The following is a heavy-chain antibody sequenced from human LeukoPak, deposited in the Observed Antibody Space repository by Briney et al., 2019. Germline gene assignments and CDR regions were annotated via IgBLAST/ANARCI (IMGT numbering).Heavy chain of an antibody. J-gene: IGHJ6*03. V-gene: IGHV4-39*07. CDR2: IYYTGNT. CDR1: GDSITGYY. CDR3: V. Sequence: SETLSLTCSVSGDSITGYYWGWIRQPPGKGLEWIGNIYYTGNTYYNSSLKSRVTISVDTSKNQFSLNRISVTAADTAYYMDVWGKRTTVTGSS.